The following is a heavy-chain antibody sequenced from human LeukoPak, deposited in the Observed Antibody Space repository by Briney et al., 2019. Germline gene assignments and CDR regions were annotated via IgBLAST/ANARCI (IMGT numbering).Heavy chain of an antibody. CDR2: INHSGGT. Sequence: PSETLSLTCAVSGGSFSGYYWSWIRQPPGKGLEWIGEINHSGGTNYHPSLKRRGTILLDTSKNQSSLKLSSETAADTAVYYSASGFFTPYIAVAGRFFDYWGQGTLVTVSS. V-gene: IGHV4-34*01. CDR3: ASGFFTPYIAVAGRFFDY. J-gene: IGHJ4*02. CDR1: GGSFSGYY. D-gene: IGHD6-19*01.